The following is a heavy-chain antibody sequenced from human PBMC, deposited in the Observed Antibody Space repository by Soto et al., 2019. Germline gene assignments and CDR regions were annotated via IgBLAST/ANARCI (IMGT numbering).Heavy chain of an antibody. V-gene: IGHV3-21*06. CDR3: ARESEDLTSNFDY. CDR1: GFTFTRYS. CDR2: ISSTTNYI. J-gene: IGHJ4*02. Sequence: GGSLRLSCAASGFTFTRYSMNWVRQAPGKGLEWVSSISSTTNYIYYGDSMKGRFTISRDNAKNSLYLEMNSLRAEDTAVYYCARESEDLTSNFDYWGQGTLVTFSS.